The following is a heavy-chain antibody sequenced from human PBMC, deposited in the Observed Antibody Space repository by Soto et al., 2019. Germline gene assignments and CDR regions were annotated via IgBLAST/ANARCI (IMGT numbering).Heavy chain of an antibody. V-gene: IGHV3-23*01. CDR1: GFTFNTYV. J-gene: IGHJ4*02. Sequence: GGSLRLSCAASGFTFNTYVMSWVRLAPGKGLEWVSTISDSGTYTHYADSVKGRFTISRDNSKNTLYLQMNSLRAEDTAVFYCAKERSSGWSFDYWGQGT. CDR2: ISDSGTYT. CDR3: AKERSSGWSFDY. D-gene: IGHD6-19*01.